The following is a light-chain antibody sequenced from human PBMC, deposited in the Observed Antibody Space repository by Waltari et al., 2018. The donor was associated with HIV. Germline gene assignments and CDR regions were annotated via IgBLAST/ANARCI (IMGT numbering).Light chain of an antibody. CDR3: QQSVSAAIT. J-gene: IGKJ5*01. CDR1: QNINNY. Sequence: DIQMTQSPSSLSASVGDTVTITCRASQNINNYLNWYQQRPGKPPNLLIYGASSLHPGVPSRFSARAAGANFTLTITRLQPEDFASYYCQQSVSAAITLGQGTRL. V-gene: IGKV1-39*01. CDR2: GAS.